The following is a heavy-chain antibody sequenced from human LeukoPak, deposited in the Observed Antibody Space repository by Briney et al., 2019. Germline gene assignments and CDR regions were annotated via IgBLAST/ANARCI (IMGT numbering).Heavy chain of an antibody. V-gene: IGHV4-59*01. D-gene: IGHD3-9*01. CDR3: ARTYYDILTGYFFFDY. J-gene: IGHJ4*02. Sequence: PSETLSLTCTVSGGSINYYWSWIRQSPGKGLEWIGYITSSGYTNYNPSLRSRVTISLDTSKNQFSLKLSSVTAADTAVYYCARTYYDILTGYFFFDYWGQGTLVTVSS. CDR1: GGSINYY. CDR2: ITSSGYT.